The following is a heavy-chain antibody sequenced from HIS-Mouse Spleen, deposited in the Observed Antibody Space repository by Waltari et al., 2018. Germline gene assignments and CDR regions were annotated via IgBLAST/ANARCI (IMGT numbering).Heavy chain of an antibody. D-gene: IGHD6-13*01. CDR2: IYYSGST. Sequence: QLQLLESVPGLVKPSETLSLTCPVPGASIRSSSYHWGWIRQPPGKGLEWIGSIYYSGSTYYNPSLKSRVTISVDTSKNQFSLKLSSVTAADTAVYYCAREIPYSSSWYDWYFDLWGRGTLVTVSS. CDR1: GASIRSSSYH. CDR3: AREIPYSSSWYDWYFDL. J-gene: IGHJ2*01. V-gene: IGHV4-39*07.